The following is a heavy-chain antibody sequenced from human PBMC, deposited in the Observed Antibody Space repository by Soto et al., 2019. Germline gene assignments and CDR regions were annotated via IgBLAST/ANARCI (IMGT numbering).Heavy chain of an antibody. Sequence: PVGSLRLSCTASGVTFSTYAMSWVRQAPGKGLEWVSGLTGSGGTTFYADSVKGRFTISRDNSNDTLYLEMNSLKAEDTAVYYCAKQRADFGSGSDTFYFDYWGPGTLVTVSS. CDR3: AKQRADFGSGSDTFYFDY. CDR1: GVTFSTYA. V-gene: IGHV3-23*01. CDR2: LTGSGGTT. D-gene: IGHD3-10*01. J-gene: IGHJ4*02.